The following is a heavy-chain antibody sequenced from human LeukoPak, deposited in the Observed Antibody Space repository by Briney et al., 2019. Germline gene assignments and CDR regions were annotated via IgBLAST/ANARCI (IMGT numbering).Heavy chain of an antibody. Sequence: GGSLRLSCAASGFTFSSYAMHWVRQAPGKGLEYVSAISSNGGSTYYANSVKGRFTISRDNSKNTLYLQMGSLRAEDMAVYYCASSTTGEGYWGQGTLVTVSS. V-gene: IGHV3-64*01. CDR1: GFTFSSYA. CDR2: ISSNGGST. CDR3: ASSTTGEGY. J-gene: IGHJ4*02. D-gene: IGHD4-17*01.